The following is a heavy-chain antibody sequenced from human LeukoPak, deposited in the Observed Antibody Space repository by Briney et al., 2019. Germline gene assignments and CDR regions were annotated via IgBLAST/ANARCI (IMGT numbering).Heavy chain of an antibody. D-gene: IGHD2-15*01. CDR2: ISSSSSYI. Sequence: GGSLRLSCAASGFTFSSYAMNWVRQAPGKRLEWVSSISSSSSYIYYGDSVKGRFTISRDNARNSLYLEMNSLRAEDTAVYYCARGGGSIRHSYYYYVDVWGKGTSVTVSS. V-gene: IGHV3-21*01. J-gene: IGHJ6*03. CDR3: ARGGGSIRHSYYYYVDV. CDR1: GFTFSSYA.